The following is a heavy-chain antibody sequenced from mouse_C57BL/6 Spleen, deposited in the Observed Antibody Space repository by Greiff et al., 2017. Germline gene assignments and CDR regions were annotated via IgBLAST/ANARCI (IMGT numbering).Heavy chain of an antibody. D-gene: IGHD1-1*01. Sequence: QVQLQQPGAELVKPGASVKMSCTASGYTFTSYWIPWVKQRPGQGLEWIGDIYPGSGGTKYNEKFKSKATLTVDTSSSTAYMQLSSLTSEDSAVYYCAREDGSSFFDYWGQGTTLTVSS. CDR2: IYPGSGGT. CDR1: GYTFTSYW. V-gene: IGHV1-55*01. CDR3: AREDGSSFFDY. J-gene: IGHJ2*01.